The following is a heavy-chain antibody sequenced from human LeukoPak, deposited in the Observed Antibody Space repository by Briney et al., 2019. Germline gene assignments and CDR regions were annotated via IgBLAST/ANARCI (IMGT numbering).Heavy chain of an antibody. D-gene: IGHD1-26*01. CDR2: IYNSGST. Sequence: NPSETLSLTCTVSGGSISSDYWNWIRQPPGKGLEWIGYIYNSGSTTYNPSLKSRVTISVDTSKSQFSLKLSSVTAADTAVYYCTRSGSYHNWFDPWGQGTLVTVSS. CDR1: GGSISSDY. J-gene: IGHJ5*02. V-gene: IGHV4-59*01. CDR3: TRSGSYHNWFDP.